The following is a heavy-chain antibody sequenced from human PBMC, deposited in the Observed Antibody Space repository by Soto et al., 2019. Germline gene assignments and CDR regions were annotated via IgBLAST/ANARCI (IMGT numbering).Heavy chain of an antibody. CDR3: ARIRPAGGYYGMDV. J-gene: IGHJ6*02. Sequence: SGPTLVKPTQTLTLTCTFSGFSLSTSGMCVSWIRQPPGKALEWLALIDWDDDKYYSTSLKTRLTISKGTSKNQVVLTMSNMDPVDTATYYCARIRPAGGYYGMDVWGQGTTVTVSS. CDR1: GFSLSTSGMC. V-gene: IGHV2-70*01. CDR2: IDWDDDK.